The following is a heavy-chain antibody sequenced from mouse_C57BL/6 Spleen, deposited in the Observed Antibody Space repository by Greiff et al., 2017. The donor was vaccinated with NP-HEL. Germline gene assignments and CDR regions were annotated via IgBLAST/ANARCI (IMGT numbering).Heavy chain of an antibody. J-gene: IGHJ3*01. CDR2: IDPETGGT. D-gene: IGHD2-4*01. V-gene: IGHV1-15*01. Sequence: QVQLQQSGAELVRPGASVTLSCKASGYTFTDYEMHWVKQTPVHGLEWIGAIDPETGGTAYTQKFKGKAILTADKSSSTAYMELRSLTSEDSAVYYCTRKEDYDGGFAYWGQGTLVTVSA. CDR1: GYTFTDYE. CDR3: TRKEDYDGGFAY.